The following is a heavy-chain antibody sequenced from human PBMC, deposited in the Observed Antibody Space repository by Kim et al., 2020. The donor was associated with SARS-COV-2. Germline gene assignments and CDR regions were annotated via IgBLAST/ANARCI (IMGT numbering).Heavy chain of an antibody. J-gene: IGHJ4*02. D-gene: IGHD2-2*01. Sequence: ASVKVSCKASGYTFTGYYIHWVRQGPGQGPEWMGRINPNSGGTKYAQNFQGRVTLTRDTSISTAYMEVSNLRSDDTAVYYCARDVCPIGRTSCYGPDYWGQGTLVTVSS. CDR1: GYTFTGYY. V-gene: IGHV1-2*06. CDR3: ARDVCPIGRTSCYGPDY. CDR2: INPNSGGT.